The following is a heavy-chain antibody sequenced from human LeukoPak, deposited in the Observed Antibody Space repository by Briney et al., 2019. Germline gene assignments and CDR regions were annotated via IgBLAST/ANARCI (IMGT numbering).Heavy chain of an antibody. Sequence: GVSLRLSCAASGFTFSSYSMNWVRQAPGKGLEWVSYISSSSSTIYHADSVEARFTISRHNAKNSLYLQMTSLRAEDTAVYYCARDLSYGDYSHWYFDLWGRGTRATVSS. CDR3: ARDLSYGDYSHWYFDL. V-gene: IGHV3-48*01. J-gene: IGHJ2*01. CDR1: GFTFSSYS. CDR2: ISSSSSTI. D-gene: IGHD4-17*01.